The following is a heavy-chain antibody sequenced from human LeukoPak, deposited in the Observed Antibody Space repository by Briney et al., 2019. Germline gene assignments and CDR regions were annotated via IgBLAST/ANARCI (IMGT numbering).Heavy chain of an antibody. Sequence: GESLKISCKGSGYSFTSYWIGWVRQMPGKGLEWMGIIYPGDSDTRYSPSFQGQVTISADKSISTAYLQWSSLKASDTAMYYCARLSRRDGYNLLGLGAFDIWGQGTMVTVSS. CDR3: ARLSRRDGYNLLGLGAFDI. J-gene: IGHJ3*02. D-gene: IGHD5-24*01. CDR2: IYPGDSDT. CDR1: GYSFTSYW. V-gene: IGHV5-51*01.